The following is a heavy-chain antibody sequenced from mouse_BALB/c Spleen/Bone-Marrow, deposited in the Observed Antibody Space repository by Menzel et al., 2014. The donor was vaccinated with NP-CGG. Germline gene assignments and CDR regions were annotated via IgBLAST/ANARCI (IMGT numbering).Heavy chain of an antibody. Sequence: EVQGVESGPGLVKPSQSLSLPCTVTGYSITSDYAWNWIRQFPGNKLEWMGYISYSGSTDYNPSLKSRISITRDTSKNQFFLQLNSVTTEDTATYYCARATYYGNFFDYWGQGTTLTVSS. D-gene: IGHD2-10*01. CDR2: ISYSGST. CDR1: GYSITSDYA. J-gene: IGHJ2*01. CDR3: ARATYYGNFFDY. V-gene: IGHV3-2*02.